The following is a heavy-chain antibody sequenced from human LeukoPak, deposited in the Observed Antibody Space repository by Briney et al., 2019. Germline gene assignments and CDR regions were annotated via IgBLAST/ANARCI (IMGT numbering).Heavy chain of an antibody. CDR2: ISSSSSYI. V-gene: IGHV3-21*01. CDR1: GFTFSSYS. D-gene: IGHD5-18*01. CDR3: ARDSYSYGYEVAFDI. J-gene: IGHJ3*02. Sequence: GGSLRLSCAASGFTFSSYSMNWVRQAPGKGLEWVSSISSSSSYIYYADSVKGRFTISRDNAKNSLYLQMNSLRAEDTAVYYCARDSYSYGYEVAFDIWGQGTMVTVSS.